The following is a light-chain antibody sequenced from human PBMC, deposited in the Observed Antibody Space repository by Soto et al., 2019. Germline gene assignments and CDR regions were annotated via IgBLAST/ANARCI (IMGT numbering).Light chain of an antibody. Sequence: QSVLTQPASVSGSPGQSITISCTGTSSDVGSYNLVSWYQQHPGKAPKLMIYEVSKRPSGVSNRFSGSKSGNTASLTISGLQAVDETEYYCCSFASSSTFVFGTGTKVTVL. CDR1: SSDVGSYNL. CDR2: EVS. J-gene: IGLJ1*01. CDR3: CSFASSSTFV. V-gene: IGLV2-23*02.